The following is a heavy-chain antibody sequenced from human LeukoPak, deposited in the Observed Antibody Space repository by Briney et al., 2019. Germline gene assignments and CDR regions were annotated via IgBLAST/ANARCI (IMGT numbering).Heavy chain of an antibody. V-gene: IGHV1-69*04. Sequence: ASVKVSCKASGYTFTSYGISWVRQAPGQGLEWMGRIIPILGIANYAQKFQGRVTITADKSTSTAYMELSSLRSEDTAVYYCASGRDGYNWGDYWGQGTLVTVSS. J-gene: IGHJ4*02. CDR1: GYTFTSYG. D-gene: IGHD5-24*01. CDR3: ASGRDGYNWGDY. CDR2: IIPILGIA.